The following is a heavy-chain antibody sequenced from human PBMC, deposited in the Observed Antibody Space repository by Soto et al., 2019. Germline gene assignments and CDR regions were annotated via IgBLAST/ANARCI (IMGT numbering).Heavy chain of an antibody. CDR3: AAYNTSRHAAFDI. CDR1: GFTFKTYW. D-gene: IGHD1-20*01. J-gene: IGHJ3*02. CDR2: MNEDANTK. V-gene: IGHV3-7*01. Sequence: GWSLRLSCEVSGFTFKTYWMSWVRQAPGKGLEWLANMNEDANTKYYVDSVKGRFTILGDSAGNSLLLKMASLRAEDTAVYLCAAYNTSRHAAFDIWGRGTLVSGSS.